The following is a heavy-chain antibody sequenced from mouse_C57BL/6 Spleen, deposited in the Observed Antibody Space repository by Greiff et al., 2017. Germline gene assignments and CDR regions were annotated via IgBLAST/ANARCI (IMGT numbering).Heavy chain of an antibody. CDR1: GFTFSSYG. Sequence: EVHLVESGGDLVKPGGSLKLSCAASGFTFSSYGMSWVRQTPDKRLEWVATISSGGSYTYYPDSVKGRFTISRDNAKNTLYLQMSSLKSDDTAMYYCARQDYDSLYAMDYWGQGTSVTVSS. D-gene: IGHD2-4*01. CDR3: ARQDYDSLYAMDY. J-gene: IGHJ4*01. V-gene: IGHV5-6*01. CDR2: ISSGGSYT.